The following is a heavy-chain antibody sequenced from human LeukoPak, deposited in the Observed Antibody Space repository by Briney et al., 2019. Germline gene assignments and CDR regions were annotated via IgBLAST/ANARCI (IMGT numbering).Heavy chain of an antibody. J-gene: IGHJ3*02. V-gene: IGHV3-23*01. CDR2: ISGSGGST. CDR1: GCTFSSYA. Sequence: GGSLRLSCAASGCTFSSYAMSWVRQAPGKGLEWVSAISGSGGSTYYADSVKGRFTISRDNSKNTLYLQMNSLRAEDTAVYYCAKARFDYDLHDAFDIWGQGTMVTVSS. CDR3: AKARFDYDLHDAFDI. D-gene: IGHD3-3*01.